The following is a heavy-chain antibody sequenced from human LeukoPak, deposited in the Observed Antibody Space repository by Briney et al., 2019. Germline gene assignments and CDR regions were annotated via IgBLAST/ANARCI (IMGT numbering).Heavy chain of an antibody. CDR3: ARDTPYYYDSSGYLGY. CDR1: GFTFSSYE. D-gene: IGHD3-22*01. J-gene: IGHJ4*02. CDR2: ISSSSSSTI. V-gene: IGHV3-48*01. Sequence: GGSLRLSCAASGFTFSSYEMNWVRQAPGKGLEWVSYISSSSSSTIYYADSVKGRFTISRDNAKNSLYLQMNSLRAEDTAVYYCARDTPYYYDSSGYLGYWGQGTLVTVSS.